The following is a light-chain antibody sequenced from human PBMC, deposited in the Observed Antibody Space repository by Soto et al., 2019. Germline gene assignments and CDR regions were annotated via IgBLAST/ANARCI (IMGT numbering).Light chain of an antibody. CDR2: DVN. J-gene: IGLJ3*02. CDR3: CSFADCLTRV. V-gene: IGLV2-11*01. Sequence: QSALTQPPSVSGSPGQSVTISCTGTSSDIGGYNYVSWYQQHPGKAPKLMIYDVNKRPSGVPDRFSGSKSGNTASLTISGLQTEDEADYYCCSFADCLTRVFGGGTKLTVL. CDR1: SSDIGGYNY.